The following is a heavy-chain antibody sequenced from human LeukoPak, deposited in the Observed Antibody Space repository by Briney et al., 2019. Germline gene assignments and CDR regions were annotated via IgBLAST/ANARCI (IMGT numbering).Heavy chain of an antibody. V-gene: IGHV3-11*04. CDR1: GFTLSDYY. Sequence: GGSLRLSCAASGFTLSDYYMTWVRQAPGKGLEWVSYISGGGSTIYYADSVKGRFTISRDNAKNSLYLQMNSLRAEDTAVYYCARDPYSGSYGNEYYYYMDVWGKGTTVTISS. J-gene: IGHJ6*03. CDR2: ISGGGSTI. D-gene: IGHD1-26*01. CDR3: ARDPYSGSYGNEYYYYMDV.